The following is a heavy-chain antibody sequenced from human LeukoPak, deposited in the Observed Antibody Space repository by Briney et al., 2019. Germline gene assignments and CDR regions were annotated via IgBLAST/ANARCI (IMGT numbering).Heavy chain of an antibody. D-gene: IGHD3/OR15-3a*01. Sequence: SETLSLTCVVYGGSFSGYYWSWIRQPPGKGLEWIGSIYYSGSTYYNPSLKSRVTISVDTSKNQFSLKLRSVTAADTAVYYWARHFGTWGQGTLVTVSS. CDR1: GGSFSGYY. J-gene: IGHJ4*02. V-gene: IGHV4-34*01. CDR2: IYYSGST. CDR3: ARHFGT.